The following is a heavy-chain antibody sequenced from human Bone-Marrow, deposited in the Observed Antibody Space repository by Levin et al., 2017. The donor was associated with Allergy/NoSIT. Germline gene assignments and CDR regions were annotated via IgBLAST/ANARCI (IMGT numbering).Heavy chain of an antibody. CDR2: INEDGSEK. V-gene: IGHV3-7*01. Sequence: GGSLRLSCAASGFTFRAVWMNWVRQAPGKGLEWVANINEDGSEKYYVDSVKGRFTISRDNAKNSLSLQLNSLRTDDTAVYYCTTLTGPFDCWGQGTLVAVSS. CDR1: GFTFRAVW. D-gene: IGHD3-9*01. CDR3: TTLTGPFDC. J-gene: IGHJ4*02.